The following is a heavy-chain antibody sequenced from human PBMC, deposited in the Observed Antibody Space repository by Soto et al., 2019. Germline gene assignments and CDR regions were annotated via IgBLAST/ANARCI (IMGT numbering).Heavy chain of an antibody. V-gene: IGHV1-3*01. CDR2: INAGNGNT. Sequence: SVKVSCKASVYTFTSYGISWVRQAPGQRLEWMGWINAGNGNTKYSQNFQDRVTITRDTSASTAYMELSSLRSEDTAVFYCARSGYSSGWYHWYFDLWGRGTLVTGSS. CDR1: VYTFTSYG. D-gene: IGHD6-19*01. CDR3: ARSGYSSGWYHWYFDL. J-gene: IGHJ2*01.